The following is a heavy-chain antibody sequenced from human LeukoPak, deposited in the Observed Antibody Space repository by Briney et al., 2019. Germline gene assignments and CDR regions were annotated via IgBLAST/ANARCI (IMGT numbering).Heavy chain of an antibody. CDR1: GFTYSSYD. Sequence: LGGSLRLSRAASGFTYSSYDILWVRQAPRRGVEWVAAISYDGRNKEYVDSPKGRCTLSRDNSKNTLYLQMNSLRAQSTAVYNCAKDRGYSHGFDYWGQGALVTVSS. D-gene: IGHD5-18*01. V-gene: IGHV3-30*18. CDR2: ISYDGRNK. J-gene: IGHJ4*02. CDR3: AKDRGYSHGFDY.